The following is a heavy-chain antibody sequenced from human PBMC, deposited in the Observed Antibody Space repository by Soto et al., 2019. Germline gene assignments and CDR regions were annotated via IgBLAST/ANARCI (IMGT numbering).Heavy chain of an antibody. J-gene: IGHJ6*02. Sequence: GGSLRLSCAASGFTFSSYSMNWVRQAPGKGLEWVSSISSSSSYIYYADSVKGRFTISRDNAKNSLYLQMNSLRAEDTAVYYCARGIAAAGTYYYYGMDVWGQGTTVTVSS. CDR3: ARGIAAAGTYYYYGMDV. D-gene: IGHD6-13*01. CDR2: ISSSSSYI. V-gene: IGHV3-21*01. CDR1: GFTFSSYS.